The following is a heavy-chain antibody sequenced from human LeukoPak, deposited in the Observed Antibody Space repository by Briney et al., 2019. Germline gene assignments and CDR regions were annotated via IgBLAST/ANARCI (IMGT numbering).Heavy chain of an antibody. J-gene: IGHJ4*02. CDR3: TGLLYAGRVDY. CDR1: GGSISSGDYY. V-gene: IGHV4-30-4*08. Sequence: PSETLSLTCTVSGGSISSGDYYWSWIRQPPGKGLEWIGYIYYSGSTYYNPSLKSRVTISVDTSKNQFSLKLSSVTAADTAVYYCTGLLYAGRVDYWGQGTLVTVSS. D-gene: IGHD2-2*02. CDR2: IYYSGST.